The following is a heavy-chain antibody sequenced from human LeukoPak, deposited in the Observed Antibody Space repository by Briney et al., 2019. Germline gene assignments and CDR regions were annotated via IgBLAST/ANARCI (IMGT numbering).Heavy chain of an antibody. CDR2: IRYDGSNK. J-gene: IGHJ4*02. CDR1: GFTFSSYG. Sequence: GGSLRLSCAASGFTFSSYGMHRVRQAPGKGLEWVAFIRYDGSNKYYADSVKGRFTISRDNSKNTLYLQMNSLRAEDTAVYYCAKDYGDYEPSYFDYWGQGTLVTVSS. D-gene: IGHD4-17*01. V-gene: IGHV3-30*02. CDR3: AKDYGDYEPSYFDY.